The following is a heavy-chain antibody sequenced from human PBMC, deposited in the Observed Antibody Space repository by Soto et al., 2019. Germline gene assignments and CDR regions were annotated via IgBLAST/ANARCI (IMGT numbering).Heavy chain of an antibody. Sequence: GGSLRLSCAASGFTFSSYSMNWVRQAPGKGLEWVSSISSSSSYIYYADSVKGRFTISRDNAKNSLYLQMNSLRAEDTAVYYCARGSAHRITMIVADFDYWGQGTLVTVSS. J-gene: IGHJ4*02. V-gene: IGHV3-21*01. CDR1: GFTFSSYS. CDR2: ISSSSSYI. D-gene: IGHD3-22*01. CDR3: ARGSAHRITMIVADFDY.